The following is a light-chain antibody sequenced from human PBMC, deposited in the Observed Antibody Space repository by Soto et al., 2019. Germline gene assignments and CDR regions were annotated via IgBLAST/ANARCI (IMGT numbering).Light chain of an antibody. J-gene: IGKJ1*01. CDR2: GAS. Sequence: EIVMTQAPATLSVYPGERVTLSCRASQSISNNLAWYQQKPGQAPRLLIYGASTRATGIPARFRGSGSGTEFTLTVSSLQSESFAVYYCQQYNEWPRTFGQGTKVDIK. CDR3: QQYNEWPRT. V-gene: IGKV3-15*01. CDR1: QSISNN.